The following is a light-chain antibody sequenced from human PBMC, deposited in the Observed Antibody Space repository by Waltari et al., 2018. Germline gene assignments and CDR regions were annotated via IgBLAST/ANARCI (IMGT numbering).Light chain of an antibody. CDR1: QSVSRS. J-gene: IGKJ1*01. Sequence: IVLPQSPGTLSLSRGERATLSCRASQSVSRSLAWYQQKPGQAPKLLIYGASTGATGIPDRFTGSGSGTDFSLTISSLEPEDFAIYFCEHYVRLPATFGQGTKVEIK. CDR3: EHYVRLPAT. V-gene: IGKV3-20*01. CDR2: GAS.